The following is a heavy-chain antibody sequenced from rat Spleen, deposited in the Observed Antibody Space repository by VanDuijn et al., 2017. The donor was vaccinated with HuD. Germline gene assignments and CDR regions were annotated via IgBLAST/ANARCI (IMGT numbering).Heavy chain of an antibody. Sequence: EVQLVESDGGLVQPGRSLKLSCAASGFTFSDYYMAWVRQAPTKGLEWVASISTGGGNTYYRDSVKGRFTISRDNAKSTLYLQMDSLRSEDTATYYCARHEGILRSPFAYWGQGTLVTVSS. J-gene: IGHJ3*01. CDR2: ISTGGGNT. CDR3: ARHEGILRSPFAY. CDR1: GFTFSDYY. V-gene: IGHV5-25*01. D-gene: IGHD1-6*01.